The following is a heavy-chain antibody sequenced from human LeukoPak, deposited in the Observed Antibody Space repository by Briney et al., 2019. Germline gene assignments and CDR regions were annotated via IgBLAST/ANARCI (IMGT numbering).Heavy chain of an antibody. CDR3: ARDLSGRTAVNYYYYYDGMDV. V-gene: IGHV1-2*02. CDR1: GYTFTGYY. Sequence: ASVKVSCKASGYTFTGYYMHWVRQAPGQGLEWMGWINPNSGGTNYAQKFQGRVTMTRDTSISTAYMELSRLRSDGTAVYYCARDLSGRTAVNYYYYYDGMDVWGQGTTVTVSS. CDR2: INPNSGGT. J-gene: IGHJ6*02. D-gene: IGHD1-1*01.